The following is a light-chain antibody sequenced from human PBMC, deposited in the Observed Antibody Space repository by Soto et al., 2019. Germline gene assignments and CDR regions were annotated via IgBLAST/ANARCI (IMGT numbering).Light chain of an antibody. V-gene: IGKV3-20*01. CDR3: QHYGSSPRT. J-gene: IGKJ2*01. Sequence: EIVLTQSPGTLSLSPGEIATLSCRASQSVSSSHLAGYQQKPGQAPRLFMYGASNRATGIPDRFSGSGSGKDFTLSISRLEPEDFAVYYCQHYGSSPRTFGQGTQLEIK. CDR1: QSVSSSH. CDR2: GAS.